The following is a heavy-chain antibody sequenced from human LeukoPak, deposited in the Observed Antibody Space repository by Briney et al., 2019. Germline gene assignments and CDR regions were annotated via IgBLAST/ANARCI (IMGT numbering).Heavy chain of an antibody. CDR1: GGTFSSYA. CDR2: IIPILGIA. Sequence: SVKVSCKASGGTFSSYAISWVRQAPGQGLEWMGRIIPILGIANYAQKFQGRVTITADKSTSTDYMELSSLRSEDTAVYYCARRPNYYDSSGYHYWGQGTLVTVSS. D-gene: IGHD3-22*01. J-gene: IGHJ4*02. CDR3: ARRPNYYDSSGYHY. V-gene: IGHV1-69*04.